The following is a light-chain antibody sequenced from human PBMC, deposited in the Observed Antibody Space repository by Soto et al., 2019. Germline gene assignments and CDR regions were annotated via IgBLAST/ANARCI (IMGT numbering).Light chain of an antibody. CDR2: HAS. CDR3: QQYNSYS. V-gene: IGKV1-5*01. CDR1: QSISNW. Sequence: DIHTPQSPSTLPAFAPDPLTITCRASQSISNWLAWYQEKPGTAPKLLIYHASTLESGVPSRFRGSGSGTEFTLTISSLEPDDFATYYCQQYNSYSFGKGTKVDIK. J-gene: IGKJ1*01.